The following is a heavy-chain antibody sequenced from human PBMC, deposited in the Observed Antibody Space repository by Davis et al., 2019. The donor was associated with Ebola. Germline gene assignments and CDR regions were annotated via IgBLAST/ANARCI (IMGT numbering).Heavy chain of an antibody. Sequence: PSETLSLTCTVSGGPISSYFWNWIRRPPGKGLEWIGYIYYNGDTNYNPSLGSRVTMSVDTSKSQISLKLTSVTAADTAVYYCARETPGLWYFDLWGRGTLVTVSS. D-gene: IGHD3-10*01. J-gene: IGHJ2*01. CDR1: GGPISSYF. CDR2: IYYNGDT. CDR3: ARETPGLWYFDL. V-gene: IGHV4-59*01.